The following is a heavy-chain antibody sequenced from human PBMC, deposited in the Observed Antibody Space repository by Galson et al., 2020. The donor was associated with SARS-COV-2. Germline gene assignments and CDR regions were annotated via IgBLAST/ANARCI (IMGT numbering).Heavy chain of an antibody. D-gene: IGHD6-13*01. J-gene: IGHJ4*02. CDR1: GFTFSTYA. CDR3: AKCWTKAGIAAAADY. V-gene: IGHV3-23*01. Sequence: TGGSLRLSCAASGFTFSTYAMSWVRQAPGKGLEWVSAISGSGGNTYYADSVKGRFTISRDNSKNTLYLQMNSLRAEDTAVYYCAKCWTKAGIAAAADYWGQGTLVTVSS. CDR2: ISGSGGNT.